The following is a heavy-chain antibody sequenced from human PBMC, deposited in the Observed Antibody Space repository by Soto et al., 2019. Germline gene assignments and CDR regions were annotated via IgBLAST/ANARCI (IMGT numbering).Heavy chain of an antibody. CDR1: GYTFTSYA. Sequence: ASVKVSCKASGYTFTSYAMHWVRQAPGQRLEWMGWINAGNGNTKYSQKFQGRVTMTRDTSASTAYMELSRLRSEDTAVYYCAREGGGGYCSGGSCGDIDYWGQGTLVTVSS. CDR3: AREGGGGYCSGGSCGDIDY. CDR2: INAGNGNT. D-gene: IGHD2-15*01. V-gene: IGHV1-3*01. J-gene: IGHJ4*02.